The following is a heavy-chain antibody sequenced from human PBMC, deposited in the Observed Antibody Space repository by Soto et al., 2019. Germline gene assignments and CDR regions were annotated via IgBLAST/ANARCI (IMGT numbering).Heavy chain of an antibody. CDR3: ARDTGGGRIWFGAFYYYGMDV. J-gene: IGHJ6*02. CDR1: GYTFTSYG. CDR2: ISAYNGNT. Sequence: SVKGSGTYSGYTFTSYGISWVRQAPEQGLYFMGWISAYNGNTNYAQKLQGRVTMTTDTSTSTAYMELRSLRSDDTAVYYCARDTGGGRIWFGAFYYYGMDVWGQGTTVTVSS. D-gene: IGHD3-10*01. V-gene: IGHV1-18*01.